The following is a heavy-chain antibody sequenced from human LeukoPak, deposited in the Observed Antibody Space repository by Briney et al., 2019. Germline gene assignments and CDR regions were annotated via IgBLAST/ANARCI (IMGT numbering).Heavy chain of an antibody. CDR3: ARDRLRYFDWLLTCPGY. CDR1: GYTFTSYG. CDR2: ISAYNGNT. Sequence: GASVKVSCKASGYTFTSYGISWVRQAPGQGLEWMGWISAYNGNTNYAQKLQGRVTMTTDTSTSTAYMELRSLRSDDTAVYYCARDRLRYFDWLLTCPGYWGQGTLVTVSS. J-gene: IGHJ4*02. D-gene: IGHD3-9*01. V-gene: IGHV1-18*01.